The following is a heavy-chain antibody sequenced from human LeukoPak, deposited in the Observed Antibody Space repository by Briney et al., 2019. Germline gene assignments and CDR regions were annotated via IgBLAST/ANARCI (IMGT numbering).Heavy chain of an antibody. Sequence: ASVKVSCKASGYTFTSYGISWVRQAPAQGLEWMGWISAYNGNTNYAQKLQGRVTMTTDTSTSTAYMELRSLRSDDTAVYYCARDRGVYSGSKFDYWGQGTLVAVSS. CDR2: ISAYNGNT. CDR3: ARDRGVYSGSKFDY. CDR1: GYTFTSYG. D-gene: IGHD5-12*01. V-gene: IGHV1-18*01. J-gene: IGHJ4*02.